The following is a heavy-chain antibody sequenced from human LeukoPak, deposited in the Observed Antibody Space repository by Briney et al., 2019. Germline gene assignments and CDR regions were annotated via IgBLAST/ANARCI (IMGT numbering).Heavy chain of an antibody. Sequence: SETLSLTCTVSGGSISSYYWSWIRQPPGKGLEWIGYIYNSGSTNYNPSLKSRVTISVDTSKNQFSLKLSSVTAADTAVYYCARRLGVMNPFDYWGQGTLVTVSS. CDR1: GGSISSYY. D-gene: IGHD3-22*01. V-gene: IGHV4-59*08. CDR2: IYNSGST. J-gene: IGHJ4*02. CDR3: ARRLGVMNPFDY.